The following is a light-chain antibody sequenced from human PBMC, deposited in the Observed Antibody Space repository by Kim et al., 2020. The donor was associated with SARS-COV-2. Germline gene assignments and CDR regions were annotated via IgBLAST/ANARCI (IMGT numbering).Light chain of an antibody. Sequence: AIRMTQSPSSFSASTGDRVTITCRASQGISSYLAWYQQKPGKAPKLLIYAASTLQSGVPSRFSGSGSGTDFTLTISCLQSEDFAPYSCLQYYSYPWTFGQGTKVDIK. CDR3: LQYYSYPWT. CDR2: AAS. V-gene: IGKV1-8*01. CDR1: QGISSY. J-gene: IGKJ1*01.